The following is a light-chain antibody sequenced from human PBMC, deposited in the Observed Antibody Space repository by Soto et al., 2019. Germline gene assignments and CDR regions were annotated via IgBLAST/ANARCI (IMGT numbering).Light chain of an antibody. CDR1: QNINSH. CDR2: TAS. J-gene: IGKJ1*01. CDR3: QQYDLYSA. V-gene: IGKV1-5*03. Sequence: DIQMTQSPSTLSASVGDRVTITCRASQNINSHLAWYQQKPGKAPKLLIYTASSLQSGVPSRFSGSGSGTEFTLTSSSLQPDDFATFYCQQYDLYSAFGQGTKVEIK.